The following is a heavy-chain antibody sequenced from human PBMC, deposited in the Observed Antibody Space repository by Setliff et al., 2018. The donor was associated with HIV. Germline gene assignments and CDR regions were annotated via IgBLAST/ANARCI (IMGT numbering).Heavy chain of an antibody. CDR2: VYYSGST. J-gene: IGHJ1*01. CDR1: GGSMTTHF. D-gene: IGHD3-3*01. CDR3: ARDISEGFFLERASEH. V-gene: IGHV4-59*11. Sequence: SETLSLTCTVSGGSMTTHFWSWIRQPPGKGLEWIGSVYYSGSTNYNPSLKSRVTISLDTSENQFSLSLNSVTAADTAVYYCARDISEGFFLERASEHWSQGTLVTVSS.